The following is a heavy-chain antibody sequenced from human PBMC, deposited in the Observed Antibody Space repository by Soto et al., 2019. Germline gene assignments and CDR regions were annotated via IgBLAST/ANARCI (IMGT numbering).Heavy chain of an antibody. CDR3: ARGAGLRYPFDP. D-gene: IGHD5-18*01. CDR1: GGSLTNYY. Sequence: SDTLSLTCTVSGGSLTNYYWSWIRQPPGKGLEWIGYIYYSGGTNYNPSLKSRVTISVDTSNNLFSLKLTSMTAADTAMYYCARGAGLRYPFDPWGQGTLVTVSS. J-gene: IGHJ5*02. CDR2: IYYSGGT. V-gene: IGHV4-59*01.